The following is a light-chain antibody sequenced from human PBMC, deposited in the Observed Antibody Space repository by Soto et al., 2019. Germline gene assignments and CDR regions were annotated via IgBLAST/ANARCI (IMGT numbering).Light chain of an antibody. J-gene: IGLJ1*01. Sequence: QSVLTQPASVSGSPGQSITISCTGSLSDVGFYKYVSWYQQHPGKAPKVLIYEVSTRPSGDSNRFSGSKSGNTASLTISGLQAEDEAVYYCNSYTDTSTRYVFGTGTKVTV. CDR2: EVS. CDR1: LSDVGFYKY. V-gene: IGLV2-14*01. CDR3: NSYTDTSTRYV.